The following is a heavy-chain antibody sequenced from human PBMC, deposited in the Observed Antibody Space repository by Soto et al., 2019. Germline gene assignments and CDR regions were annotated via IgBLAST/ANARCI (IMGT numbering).Heavy chain of an antibody. Sequence: GGSLRLSCAASGFTFSSYGMHWVRQAPGKGLEWVAVISYDGSNKYYADSVKGRFTISRDNSKNTLYLQMNSLRAEDTAVYYCAKDPGEDDYGDYDAFDIWGQGTMVTVSS. CDR3: AKDPGEDDYGDYDAFDI. V-gene: IGHV3-30*18. J-gene: IGHJ3*02. D-gene: IGHD4-17*01. CDR2: ISYDGSNK. CDR1: GFTFSSYG.